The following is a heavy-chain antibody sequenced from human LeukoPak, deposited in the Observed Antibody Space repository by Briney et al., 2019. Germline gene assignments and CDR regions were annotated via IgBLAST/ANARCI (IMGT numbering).Heavy chain of an antibody. J-gene: IGHJ6*02. Sequence: GGSLRLSCAASGFTFSSYAMHWVRQAPGKGLEWVAVISYDGSNKYYADSVKGRFTISRDNSKNTLYLQMNSLRAEDTAVYYCARDQCDYGSGGSCYYLTYGMDVWGQGTTVTVSS. CDR1: GFTFSSYA. D-gene: IGHD2-15*01. V-gene: IGHV3-30*04. CDR2: ISYDGSNK. CDR3: ARDQCDYGSGGSCYYLTYGMDV.